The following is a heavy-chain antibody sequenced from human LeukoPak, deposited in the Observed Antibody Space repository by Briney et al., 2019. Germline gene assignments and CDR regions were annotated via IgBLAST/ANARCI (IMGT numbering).Heavy chain of an antibody. CDR2: MYYSGST. Sequence: SETLSLTCTVSGGSISSSSYHWGWIRQPPGKGLEWIVSMYYSGSTYYNPSLKSRVTISVDTSKSQFSLRLSSVTAADTAVYYCARRARYCSSTSCHGPLFDYWGQGTLVTVSS. D-gene: IGHD2-2*01. CDR1: GGSISSSSYH. V-gene: IGHV4-39*07. CDR3: ARRARYCSSTSCHGPLFDY. J-gene: IGHJ4*02.